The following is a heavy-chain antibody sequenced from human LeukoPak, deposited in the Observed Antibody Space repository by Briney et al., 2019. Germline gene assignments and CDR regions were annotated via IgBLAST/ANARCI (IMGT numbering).Heavy chain of an antibody. CDR2: ISYDGSNK. CDR1: GFTFSSYA. V-gene: IGHV3-30-3*01. CDR3: ARAVAVALDYFDY. Sequence: QSGGSLRLSCAASGFTFSSYAMHWVRQAPGKGLEWVAVISYDGSNKYYADSVKGRFTISRDNSKNTLYLQMNSLRAEDTAVYYCARAVAVALDYFDYWGQGTLVTVSS. J-gene: IGHJ4*02. D-gene: IGHD6-19*01.